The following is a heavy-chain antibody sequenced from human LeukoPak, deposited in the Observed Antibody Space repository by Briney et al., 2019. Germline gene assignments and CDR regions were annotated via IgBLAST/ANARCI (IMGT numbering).Heavy chain of an antibody. Sequence: PSETLSLTCAVYGGSFSGYYWSWIRQPPGKGLEWIGEINHRGSTNYNPSLKSRLTISVDTSKNQFSLRLSSITAADTAVYYCARPVWCSATIYTGPFDVWGQGTLVAVSS. V-gene: IGHV4-34*01. D-gene: IGHD3-16*01. CDR2: INHRGST. CDR3: ARPVWCSATIYTGPFDV. CDR1: GGSFSGYY. J-gene: IGHJ4*02.